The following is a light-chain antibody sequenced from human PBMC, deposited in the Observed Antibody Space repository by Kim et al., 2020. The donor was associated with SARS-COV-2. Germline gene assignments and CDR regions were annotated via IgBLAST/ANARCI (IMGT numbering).Light chain of an antibody. J-gene: IGKJ1*01. Sequence: GERVKITCRASQGISTNLAWYQHTPGNGTKLLIDADSTSQGGVPSRFRGSGSGTDFTLTILSLQNEDFATYYCQKLNSYPWTLGQGTKVQIK. CDR1: QGISTN. V-gene: IGKV1-9*01. CDR3: QKLNSYPWT. CDR2: ADS.